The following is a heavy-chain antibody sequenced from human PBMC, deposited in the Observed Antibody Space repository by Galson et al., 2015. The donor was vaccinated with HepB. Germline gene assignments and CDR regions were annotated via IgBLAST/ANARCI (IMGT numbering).Heavy chain of an antibody. CDR1: GYTFTSYD. CDR3: ARGPIYGGTPYWYFHL. D-gene: IGHD4-23*01. CDR2: MNPNSGNT. Sequence: SVKVSCKASGYTFTSYDINWVRQATGQGLEWMGWMNPNSGNTGYAQKFQGRVTMTRNTSISTAYMELSSLRSEDTAVYYCARGPIYGGTPYWYFHLWGRGTLVTVSS. J-gene: IGHJ2*01. V-gene: IGHV1-8*01.